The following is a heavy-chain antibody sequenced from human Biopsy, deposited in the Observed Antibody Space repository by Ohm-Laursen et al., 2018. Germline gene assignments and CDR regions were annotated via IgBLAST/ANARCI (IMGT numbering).Heavy chain of an antibody. CDR3: ARVEAGTYDALDI. V-gene: IGHV4-59*01. Sequence: TLSLTCSVSGGPMTGYEWSWMPLAPGKGLEWIGYIYYSGGTKYNPSLASRVTFSVDMSKSQFSLKLYSVTAADTAVYYCARVEAGTYDALDIWGQGTLVAVSA. CDR2: IYYSGGT. CDR1: GGPMTGYE. D-gene: IGHD1-26*01. J-gene: IGHJ3*02.